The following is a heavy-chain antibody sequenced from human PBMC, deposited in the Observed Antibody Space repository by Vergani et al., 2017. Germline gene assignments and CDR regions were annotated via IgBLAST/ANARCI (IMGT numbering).Heavy chain of an antibody. CDR1: GGSFSGYY. CDR3: AGGRGTIVPLPGVYDFDY. CDR2: INHSGST. V-gene: IGHV4-34*01. D-gene: IGHD2-8*01. Sequence: QVQLQQWGAGLLKPSETLSLTCAVYGGSFSGYYWSWIRQPPGKGLEWIGEINHSGSTNYNPSLQSRVTISVDTSKNQFSLKLSSVTAADTAVYYCAGGRGTIVPLPGVYDFDYWGQGTLVTVSS. J-gene: IGHJ4*02.